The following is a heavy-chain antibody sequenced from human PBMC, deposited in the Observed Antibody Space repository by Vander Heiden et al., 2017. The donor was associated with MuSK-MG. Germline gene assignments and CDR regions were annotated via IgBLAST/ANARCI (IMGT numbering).Heavy chain of an antibody. D-gene: IGHD1-26*01. V-gene: IGHV3-23*01. CDR2: MSGSGGST. CDR3: AKDQSRGSPLLGAFDI. Sequence: EVQLLESGGGLVQPGGSLRLSCAASGFTFSSYAMSWVRQAPGKGLEWVSAMSGSGGSTYYADSVKGRFTISRDNSKNTLYLQMNSLRAEDTAVYYCAKDQSRGSPLLGAFDIWGQGTMVTVSS. J-gene: IGHJ3*02. CDR1: GFTFSSYA.